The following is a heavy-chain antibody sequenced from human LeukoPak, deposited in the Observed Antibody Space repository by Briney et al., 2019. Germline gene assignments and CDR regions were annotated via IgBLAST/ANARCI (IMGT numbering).Heavy chain of an antibody. CDR3: ASQVVDTPGRQGRAVNRYYYYMDV. V-gene: IGHV5-51*01. CDR1: GYSFTSYW. D-gene: IGHD5-18*01. J-gene: IGHJ6*03. Sequence: GESLKISCKGSGYSFTSYWIGWVRQMPGKSLEWMGIIYPGDSDTRYSPSFQGQVTISADKSISTAYLQWSSLKASDTAMYYCASQVVDTPGRQGRAVNRYYYYMDVWGKGTTVTVSS. CDR2: IYPGDSDT.